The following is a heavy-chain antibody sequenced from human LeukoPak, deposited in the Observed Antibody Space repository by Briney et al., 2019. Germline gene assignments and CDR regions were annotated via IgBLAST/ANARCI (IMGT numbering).Heavy chain of an antibody. Sequence: GGSLTLSCAASGFTFSNDGMSWVRQAPGKGLEWVSAISGSGGSTFYRDSVKGRFTIFRDSSKNALHLKMNSLRVEDTAVYYCAIYGYCGSTGWYRYFDSWGQGTLVTVSS. CDR3: AIYGYCGSTGWYRYFDS. V-gene: IGHV3-23*01. D-gene: IGHD2-2*03. CDR1: GFTFSNDG. CDR2: ISGSGGST. J-gene: IGHJ4*02.